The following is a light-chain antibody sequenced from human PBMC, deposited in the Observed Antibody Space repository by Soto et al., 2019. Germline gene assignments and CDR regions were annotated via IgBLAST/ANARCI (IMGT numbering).Light chain of an antibody. J-gene: IGKJ2*01. V-gene: IGKV3-20*01. Sequence: EIVLTQPPGTLSLSPGERATLSCRASQSVSSSYLAWYQQKPGQAPRLLIYGALNRATGIPDRFSASGSGTDFTLTISRLEPEDFAMYYCQQYGSSPPYTFGQGTKLEIK. CDR3: QQYGSSPPYT. CDR1: QSVSSSY. CDR2: GAL.